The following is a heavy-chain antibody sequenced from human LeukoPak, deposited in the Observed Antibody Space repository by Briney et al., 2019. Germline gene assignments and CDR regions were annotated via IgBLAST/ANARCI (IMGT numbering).Heavy chain of an antibody. Sequence: PLETLSLTCAVSGDSISTTYWWTWVRQPPGKGLEWIGEVFHTGSTNYNPSLKSRVTISVDTSKNQFSLKLSSVTAADAAVYYCARVLDTATNWFDPWGQGTLVTVSS. CDR2: VFHTGST. CDR1: GDSISTTYW. J-gene: IGHJ5*02. CDR3: ARVLDTATNWFDP. V-gene: IGHV4-4*02. D-gene: IGHD5-18*01.